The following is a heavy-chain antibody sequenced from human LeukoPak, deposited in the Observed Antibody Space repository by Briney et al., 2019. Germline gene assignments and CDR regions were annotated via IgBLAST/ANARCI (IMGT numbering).Heavy chain of an antibody. V-gene: IGHV3-30*02. CDR2: IRYDGSNK. D-gene: IGHD5-18*01. CDR1: GFTFSSYV. Sequence: GGSLRLSCAASGFTFSSYVMHWVRQAPGKGLEWVAFIRYDGSNKYYADSVKGRFTISRDNSKNTLYLQMNSLRAEDTAVYYCAKDPRDHSYGWSWRYFDYWGQGALVTVSS. J-gene: IGHJ4*02. CDR3: AKDPRDHSYGWSWRYFDY.